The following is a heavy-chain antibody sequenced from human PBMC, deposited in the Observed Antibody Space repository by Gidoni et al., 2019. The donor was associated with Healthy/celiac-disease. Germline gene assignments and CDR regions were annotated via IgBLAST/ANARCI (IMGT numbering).Heavy chain of an antibody. D-gene: IGHD3-3*01. CDR1: GYTFTSYY. Sequence: QVQLVQSGAEVKKPGASVKVSCKASGYTFTSYYMHWVRQAPGQGLEWMGIINPSGGSTSYAQKFQGRVTMTRDTSTSTVYMELSSLRSEDTAVYYCARGGAIRTIFGVVITFYGMDVWGQGTTVTVSS. J-gene: IGHJ6*02. V-gene: IGHV1-46*01. CDR2: INPSGGST. CDR3: ARGGAIRTIFGVVITFYGMDV.